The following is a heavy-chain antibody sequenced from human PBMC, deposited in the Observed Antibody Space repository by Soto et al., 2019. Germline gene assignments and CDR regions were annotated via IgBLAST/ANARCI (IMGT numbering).Heavy chain of an antibody. J-gene: IGHJ5*02. Sequence: ASVKVSCKASGYTFTSYYMHWVRQAPGQGLEWMGIINPSGGSTSYAQKFQGRVTMTRDTSTSTVYMELSSLRSEDTAVYYCPREWSERVVANWFDPWGQGTLVTVSS. CDR2: INPSGGST. V-gene: IGHV1-46*01. CDR1: GYTFTSYY. CDR3: PREWSERVVANWFDP. D-gene: IGHD3-22*01.